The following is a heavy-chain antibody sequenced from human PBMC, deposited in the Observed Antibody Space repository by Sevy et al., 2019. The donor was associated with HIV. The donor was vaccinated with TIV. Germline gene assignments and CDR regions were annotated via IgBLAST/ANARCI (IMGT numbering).Heavy chain of an antibody. CDR1: GFNFDTFW. CDR3: VRVVWDVLVVPAATPSPWLDS. CDR2: IDPRGEER. J-gene: IGHJ5*01. V-gene: IGHV3-7*01. Sequence: GGSLRLSCAASGFNFDTFWMGWVRQAPGRGLEWVASIDPRGEERDHLDSLKGRFTISRDNAKNSLYLEMHSLKGEDTALYYCVRVVWDVLVVPAATPSPWLDSSGQGTLVTVSS. D-gene: IGHD3-16*02.